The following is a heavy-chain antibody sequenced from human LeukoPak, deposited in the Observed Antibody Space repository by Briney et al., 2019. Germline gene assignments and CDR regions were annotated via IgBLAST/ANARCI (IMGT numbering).Heavy chain of an antibody. CDR1: GGSISSSSYY. CDR2: IYYSGST. CDR3: ARQGPRGATTFFDY. V-gene: IGHV4-39*01. Sequence: SETLSLTCTVTGGSISSSSYYWGWIRQPPGKGLEWIGSIYYSGSTYYNPSLKSRVTISVDTSKNQFSLKLSSVTAADTAVYYCARQGPRGATTFFDYWGQGTLVTVSS. D-gene: IGHD1-26*01. J-gene: IGHJ4*02.